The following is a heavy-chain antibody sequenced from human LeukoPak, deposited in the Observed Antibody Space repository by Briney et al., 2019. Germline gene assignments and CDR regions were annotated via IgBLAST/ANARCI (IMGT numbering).Heavy chain of an antibody. V-gene: IGHV3-23*01. CDR3: ARGDKQLVFERRKGGFDP. J-gene: IGHJ5*02. CDR2: IIPSGHTT. D-gene: IGHD6-13*01. CDR1: GFTFSSHG. Sequence: GGTLRLSCAASGFTFSSHGMNWVRQAPGKGLEWVSGIIPSGHTTYYADSVRGRFTISRDNSRNTLFLQMNSLRAEDTAVYYCARGDKQLVFERRKGGFDPWGQGTLVTVSS.